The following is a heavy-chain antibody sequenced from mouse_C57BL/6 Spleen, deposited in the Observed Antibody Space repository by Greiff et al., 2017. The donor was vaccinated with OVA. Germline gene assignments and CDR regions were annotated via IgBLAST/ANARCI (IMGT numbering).Heavy chain of an antibody. CDR3: VSDGYYDWFAY. V-gene: IGHV10-1*01. CDR1: GFSFNTYA. CDR2: IRSKSNNYAT. D-gene: IGHD2-3*01. Sequence: DVQLVESGGGLVQPKGSLKLSCAASGFSFNTYAMNWVRQAPGKGLEWVARIRSKSNNYATYYADSVKDRFTISRDDSESMLYLQMNNLKTEDTAMYYCVSDGYYDWFAYWGQGTLVTVSA. J-gene: IGHJ3*01.